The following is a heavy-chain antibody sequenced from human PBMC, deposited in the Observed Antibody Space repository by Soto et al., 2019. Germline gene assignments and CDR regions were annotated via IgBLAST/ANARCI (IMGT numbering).Heavy chain of an antibody. CDR3: ARENLDLTGQRPSAFDI. CDR1: GGSISSSDYY. Sequence: SETLSLTCTVSGGSISSSDYYWSWIRQDPGKGLEYIGYIYYRGSTYYNPSLKTRVIISVDTSQNQFSLKLSSVTAADTAVYYCARENLDLTGQRPSAFDIWGQGTMVTVSS. J-gene: IGHJ3*02. D-gene: IGHD3-9*01. CDR2: IYYRGST. V-gene: IGHV4-31*03.